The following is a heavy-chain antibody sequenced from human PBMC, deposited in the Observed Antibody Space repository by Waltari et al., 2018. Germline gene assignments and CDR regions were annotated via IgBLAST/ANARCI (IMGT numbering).Heavy chain of an antibody. V-gene: IGHV3-30*18. Sequence: QVQLVESGGGVVQPGRSLRLSCAASGFTFSSYGMHWVRQAPGKGLEWVAVISYDGSNKYYADSVKGRFTISRDNSKNTLYLQMNSLRAEDTAVYYCAKDRGGTTHSYFDYWGQGTLVTVSS. CDR1: GFTFSSYG. CDR2: ISYDGSNK. J-gene: IGHJ4*02. CDR3: AKDRGGTTHSYFDY. D-gene: IGHD1-1*01.